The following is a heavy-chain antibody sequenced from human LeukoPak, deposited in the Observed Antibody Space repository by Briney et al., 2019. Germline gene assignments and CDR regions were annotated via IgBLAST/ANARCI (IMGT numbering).Heavy chain of an antibody. CDR1: GFTFSGYW. CDR2: INQDGSEK. Sequence: PGGSLRLSCAASGFTFSGYWVTWVRQAPGKGLEWVANINQDGSEKYYVDSVKGRFTISRDNAKSSLFLQMNSLRAEDTAVYYCARDDYQLGSYYYGMDVWGQRTTVTVS. D-gene: IGHD2-2*01. J-gene: IGHJ6*02. V-gene: IGHV3-7*01. CDR3: ARDDYQLGSYYYGMDV.